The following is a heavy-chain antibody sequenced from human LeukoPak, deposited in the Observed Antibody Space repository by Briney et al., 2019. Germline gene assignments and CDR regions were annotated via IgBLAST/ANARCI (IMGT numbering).Heavy chain of an antibody. Sequence: GGSLRLSCAASGFTFSTYEMSWVRQAPGKGLEWLSYISSSDNNIYYADSVKGRFTISRDNAKNSLYLQMNSLRAEDTAVYYCARENHDILTGYYFSPGYFDYWGQGMLVTVSS. CDR3: ARENHDILTGYYFSPGYFDY. D-gene: IGHD3-9*01. CDR2: ISSSDNNI. V-gene: IGHV3-48*03. J-gene: IGHJ4*02. CDR1: GFTFSTYE.